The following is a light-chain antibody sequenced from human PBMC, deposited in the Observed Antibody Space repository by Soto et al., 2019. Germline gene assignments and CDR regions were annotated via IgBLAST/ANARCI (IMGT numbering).Light chain of an antibody. CDR3: SSYTSSSTRL. CDR1: SSDVGGYNY. J-gene: IGLJ2*01. CDR2: DVS. V-gene: IGLV2-14*01. Sequence: QSALTQPASVSGSPGQSITISCTGTSSDVGGYNYVSWYQQHPGKAPKLMIYDVSNRPSGVSNRFSGSKSCNTASLTISGLQAEDEADYYCSSYTSSSTRLFGGGTKLTVL.